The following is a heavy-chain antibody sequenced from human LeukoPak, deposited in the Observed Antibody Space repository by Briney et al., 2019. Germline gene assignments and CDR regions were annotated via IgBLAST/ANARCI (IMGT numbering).Heavy chain of an antibody. CDR3: ERDSGSYLYYFDY. J-gene: IGHJ4*02. V-gene: IGHV3-64*01. Sequence: GGSLRLSCSASGFTFSSYAMHWVRQAPGKGLEYVSAISSNGGSTYYANSVKGRFTISRDNSKNTLYLQMGSLRAEDMAVYYCERDSGSYLYYFDYWGQGTLVTVSS. CDR1: GFTFSSYA. CDR2: ISSNGGST. D-gene: IGHD1-26*01.